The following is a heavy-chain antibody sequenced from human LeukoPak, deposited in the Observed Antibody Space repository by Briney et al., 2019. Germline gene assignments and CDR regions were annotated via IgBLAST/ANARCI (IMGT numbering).Heavy chain of an antibody. Sequence: PGGSLRLSCAASGITVSTNYMNWVRQAPGKGLEWVSAISGSGGSTYYADSVKGRFTISRDNSKNTLYLQMNSLRAEDTAVYYCAKVARGYSGYEEDYWGQGTLVTVSS. D-gene: IGHD5-12*01. CDR1: GITVSTNY. J-gene: IGHJ4*02. CDR2: ISGSGGST. CDR3: AKVARGYSGYEEDY. V-gene: IGHV3-23*01.